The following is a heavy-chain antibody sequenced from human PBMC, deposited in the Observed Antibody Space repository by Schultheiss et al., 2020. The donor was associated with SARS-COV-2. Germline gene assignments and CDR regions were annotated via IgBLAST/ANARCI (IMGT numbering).Heavy chain of an antibody. CDR2: IYYSGST. CDR3: ARDIRFLEWFPYYYYYYMDV. D-gene: IGHD3-3*01. Sequence: SQTLSLTCTVSGGSISSGSYYWSWIRQPAGKGLEWIGRIYYSGSTYYNPSLKSRVTISVDTSKNQFSLKLSSVTAADTAVYYCARDIRFLEWFPYYYYYYMDVWGKGTTVTVSS. J-gene: IGHJ6*03. V-gene: IGHV4-61*02. CDR1: GGSISSGSYY.